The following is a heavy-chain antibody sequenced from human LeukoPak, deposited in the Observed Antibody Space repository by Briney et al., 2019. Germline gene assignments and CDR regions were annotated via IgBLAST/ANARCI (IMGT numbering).Heavy chain of an antibody. D-gene: IGHD6-13*01. CDR3: ATSAAAPGNF. Sequence: GGSLRLSCAASGFTFRNYWMSWVRQAPGKGLEWVANINQNGGAKNYIDSVKGRFAISRGNTENSLSLQMNTLRAEDTAIYYCATSAAAPGNFWGQGTLVTVSS. CDR1: GFTFRNYW. CDR2: INQNGGAK. J-gene: IGHJ4*02. V-gene: IGHV3-7*03.